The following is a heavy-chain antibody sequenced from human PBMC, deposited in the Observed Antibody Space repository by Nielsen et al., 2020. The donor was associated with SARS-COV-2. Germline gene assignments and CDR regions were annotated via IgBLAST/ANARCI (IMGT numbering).Heavy chain of an antibody. CDR1: GGPISSISYY. V-gene: IGHV4-39*07. J-gene: IGHJ2*01. CDR2: IYYSGST. Sequence: SETRSPTCTVLGGPISSISYYRGWIRQPPGKGLEWIGHIYYSGSTYYNPSRKSRVTISVDTSKNQFSLMLSSVTAADTAVYYCARDGITMIVADRGWYFDLWGRGTLVTVSS. D-gene: IGHD3-22*01. CDR3: ARDGITMIVADRGWYFDL.